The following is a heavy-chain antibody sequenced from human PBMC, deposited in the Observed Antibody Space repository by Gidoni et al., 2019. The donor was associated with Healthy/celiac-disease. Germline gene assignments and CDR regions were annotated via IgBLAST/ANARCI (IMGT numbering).Heavy chain of an antibody. J-gene: IGHJ4*02. CDR3: ARDRDSSGWPYYFDY. V-gene: IGHV1-69*01. CDR1: GGTCSSYA. D-gene: IGHD6-19*01. Sequence: QVQLVQSGAEVKKPGSSVKVSCKASGGTCSSYAISWVRQAPGQGLEWMGGIIPIFGTANYAQKFQGRVTITADESTSTAYMELSSLRSEDTAVYYCARDRDSSGWPYYFDYWGQGTLVTVSS. CDR2: IIPIFGTA.